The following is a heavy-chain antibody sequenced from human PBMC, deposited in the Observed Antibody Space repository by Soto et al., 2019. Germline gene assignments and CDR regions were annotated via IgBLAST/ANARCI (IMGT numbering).Heavy chain of an antibody. J-gene: IGHJ4*02. D-gene: IGHD5-18*01. V-gene: IGHV4-30-2*01. CDR3: ARGRYSYGYDFDY. Sequence: SEPLSLTCAVSGGSISSGGYSWSWIRQPPGKGLEWIGYIYHSGSTYYNPSLKSRVTISVDRSKNQFSLKLSSVTAADTAVYYCARGRYSYGYDFDYWGQGTLVTV. CDR2: IYHSGST. CDR1: GGSISSGGYS.